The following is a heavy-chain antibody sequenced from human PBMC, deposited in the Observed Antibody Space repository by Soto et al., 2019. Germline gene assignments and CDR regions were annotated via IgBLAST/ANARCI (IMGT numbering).Heavy chain of an antibody. CDR3: ARVIRYYYYMDV. V-gene: IGHV4-59*01. J-gene: IGHJ6*03. CDR1: GGSISSYY. Sequence: SETLSLTCTVSGGSISSYYWSWIRQPPGKGLEWIGYIYYSGSTNYNPALKSRVTISVDTSKNQFSLKLSSVTAADTAVYYCARVIRYYYYMDVWGKGTTVTVSS. CDR2: IYYSGST. D-gene: IGHD3-16*02.